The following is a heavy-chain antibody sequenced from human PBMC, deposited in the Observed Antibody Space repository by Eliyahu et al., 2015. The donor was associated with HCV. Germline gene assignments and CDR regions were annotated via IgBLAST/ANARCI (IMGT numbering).Heavy chain of an antibody. CDR2: IYYSGST. J-gene: IGHJ4*02. CDR1: XGSXSXGGYY. D-gene: IGHD5-12*01. CDR3: ARDSSYSGYVPFDY. Sequence: QVQXQESGPGXVKPSQTXSLXCTVXXGSXSXGGYYWSWIRPHPGKGLEWIGYIYYSGSTYYNPSLKSRVTISVDTSKNQFSLKLSSVTAADTAVYYCARDSSYSGYVPFDYWGQGTLVTVSS. V-gene: IGHV4-31*03.